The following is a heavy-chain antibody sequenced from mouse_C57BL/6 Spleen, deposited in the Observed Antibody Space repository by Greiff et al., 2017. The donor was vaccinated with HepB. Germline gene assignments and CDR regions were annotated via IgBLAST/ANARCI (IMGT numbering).Heavy chain of an antibody. V-gene: IGHV1-55*01. CDR1: GYTFTSYW. D-gene: IGHD1-1*02. J-gene: IGHJ4*01. CDR2: IYPGSGST. Sequence: QVQLKQSGAELVKPGASVKMSCKASGYTFTSYWITWVKQRPGQGLEWIGDIYPGSGSTNYNEKFKSKATLTVDTSSSTAYMQLSSLTSEDSAVYYCARRYGYAMDYWGQGTSVTVSS. CDR3: ARRYGYAMDY.